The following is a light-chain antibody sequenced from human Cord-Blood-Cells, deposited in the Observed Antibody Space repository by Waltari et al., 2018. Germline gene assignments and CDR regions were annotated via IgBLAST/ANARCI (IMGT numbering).Light chain of an antibody. J-gene: IGKJ2*01. Sequence: DIQMTQSPSPLSASVDDRVTITCRASQSISSKLNWYQQKPGKAPKLLIYAASSLKSGVPSRFSGSGSGTDFTLTISSLQPEDFATYYCQQSYSTPYTFGQGTKLEIK. CDR1: QSISSK. V-gene: IGKV1-39*01. CDR2: AAS. CDR3: QQSYSTPYT.